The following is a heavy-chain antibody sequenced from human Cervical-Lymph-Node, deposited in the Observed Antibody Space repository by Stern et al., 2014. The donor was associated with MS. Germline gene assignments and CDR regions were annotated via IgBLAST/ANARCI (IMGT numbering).Heavy chain of an antibody. V-gene: IGHV3-72*01. J-gene: IGHJ4*02. CDR2: SRNKAKTYTK. Sequence: VQLVESGGGLVQPGGSLRLSWAVSGFTFSDHYIDWVRQAPGKGLEWVGRSRNKAKTYTKAYAAAVKGRFTISRDDSTNSLYLQMNSLKTEDTAVYYCARESYGDYWGQGTLVIVSS. CDR1: GFTFSDHY. D-gene: IGHD2-8*01. CDR3: ARESYGDY.